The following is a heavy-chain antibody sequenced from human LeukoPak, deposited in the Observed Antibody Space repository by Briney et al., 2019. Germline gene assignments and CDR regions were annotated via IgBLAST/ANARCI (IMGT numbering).Heavy chain of an antibody. D-gene: IGHD3-22*01. V-gene: IGHV3-7*01. CDR3: ARAVWDSSGHLFDY. J-gene: IGHJ4*02. CDR1: GFTFTTYW. Sequence: GGSLRLSCAASGFTFTTYWMSWVRQAPGKGLEWVANINQDGTEKHYVDTVKGRFTISRDNAKNSLYLQMNSLRAEDTAVYYCARAVWDSSGHLFDYWGQGTLVTVSS. CDR2: INQDGTEK.